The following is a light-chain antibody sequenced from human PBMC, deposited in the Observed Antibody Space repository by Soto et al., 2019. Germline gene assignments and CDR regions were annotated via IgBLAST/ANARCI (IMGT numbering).Light chain of an antibody. Sequence: EIVLTQSPATLSLSPGERATLSCRASQSVSNYLAWYQQKPGQAPRLLIYDASNRATGIPARFSGSGSGTDFTLTISSLEPEDFAVYYCRQRSSWPPITFGQGTRLEIK. V-gene: IGKV3-11*01. CDR3: RQRSSWPPIT. CDR2: DAS. J-gene: IGKJ5*01. CDR1: QSVSNY.